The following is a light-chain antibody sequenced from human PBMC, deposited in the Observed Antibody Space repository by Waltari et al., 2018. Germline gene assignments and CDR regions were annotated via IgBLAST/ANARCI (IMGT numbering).Light chain of an antibody. CDR2: AAS. J-gene: IGKJ1*01. CDR3: QQSYSIPVWT. Sequence: TQSPSSLSASVGDRVTITCRASQSISSYLNWYQQKPGKAPKLLMYAASNLQSGVPSRFSGSGSGTDFSLTISSLQPEDFATYYCQQSYSIPVWTFGQGTKVEIK. CDR1: QSISSY. V-gene: IGKV1-39*01.